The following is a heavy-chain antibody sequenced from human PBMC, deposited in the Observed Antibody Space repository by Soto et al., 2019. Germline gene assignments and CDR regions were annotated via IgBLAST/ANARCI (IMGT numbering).Heavy chain of an antibody. CDR1: GGSISSGGYY. J-gene: IGHJ3*02. V-gene: IGHV4-31*03. Sequence: SETLSLTCTVSGGSISSGGYYWSWIRQHPGKGLEWIGYIYYSGSTYYNPSLKSRVTISVDTSKNQFSLKLSSVTAADTAVYYCARGTRGRAFDIWGQGTMVTVSS. CDR2: IYYSGST. D-gene: IGHD1-1*01. CDR3: ARGTRGRAFDI.